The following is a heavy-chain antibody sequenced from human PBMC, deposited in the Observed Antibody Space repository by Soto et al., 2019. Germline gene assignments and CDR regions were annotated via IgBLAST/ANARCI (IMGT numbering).Heavy chain of an antibody. D-gene: IGHD6-19*01. V-gene: IGHV3-33*01. CDR1: GFTFSSYG. CDR3: AREVPGYSSGWYPYFAY. J-gene: IGHJ4*02. Sequence: QVQLVESGGGVVQPGRSLRLSCAASGFTFSSYGMHWVRQAPGKGLEWVAVIWYDGSNKYYADSVKGRFTISRDNSKNTLYLHMNSLRAEDTAVYYCAREVPGYSSGWYPYFAYWGQGTLVTVSS. CDR2: IWYDGSNK.